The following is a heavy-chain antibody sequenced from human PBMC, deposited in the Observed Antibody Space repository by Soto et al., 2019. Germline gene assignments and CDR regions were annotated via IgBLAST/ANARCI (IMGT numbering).Heavy chain of an antibody. D-gene: IGHD2-15*01. CDR3: ANSLVEDYYGMDV. CDR1: GFTFSSYA. Sequence: GGSLRLSCAASGFTFSSYAMSWVRQAPGKGLEWVSAISGSGGSTYYADSVKGRFTISRDNSKNTLYLQMNSLRAEDTAVYYCANSLVEDYYGMDVWGQGTTVTVSS. J-gene: IGHJ6*02. CDR2: ISGSGGST. V-gene: IGHV3-23*01.